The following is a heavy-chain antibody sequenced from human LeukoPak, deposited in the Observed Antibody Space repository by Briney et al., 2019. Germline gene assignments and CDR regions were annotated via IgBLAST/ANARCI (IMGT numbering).Heavy chain of an antibody. V-gene: IGHV3-23*01. Sequence: PGGSLRLSCAAFGFTFSSYAMSWVRQAPGKGLEWVSAISGSGGSTYYADSVKGRFTISRDNSKNTLYLQMNSLRAEDTAVYYCAKDIRSSGWYYFDYWGQGTLVTVSS. CDR3: AKDIRSSGWYYFDY. CDR1: GFTFSSYA. D-gene: IGHD6-19*01. CDR2: ISGSGGST. J-gene: IGHJ4*02.